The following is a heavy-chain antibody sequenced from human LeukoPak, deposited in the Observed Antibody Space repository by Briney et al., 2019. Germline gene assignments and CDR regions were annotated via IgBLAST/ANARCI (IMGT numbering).Heavy chain of an antibody. CDR2: INDSGTT. CDR3: ARPGNYKYGGSDRYYFNY. Sequence: SETLSLTCAVSGGSISSSTWWTWVRQPPGKGLEWIGEINDSGTTNYNPSLKSRVTVSVDTSMNQFSLKLRSVTAADTAVYYCARPGNYKYGGSDRYYFNYWGQGTLVTVSS. CDR1: GGSISSSTW. D-gene: IGHD4-23*01. V-gene: IGHV4-4*02. J-gene: IGHJ4*02.